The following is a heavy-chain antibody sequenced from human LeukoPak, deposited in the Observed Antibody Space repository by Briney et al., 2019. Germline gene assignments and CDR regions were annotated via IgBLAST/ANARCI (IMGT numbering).Heavy chain of an antibody. CDR1: GFPFSSYA. Sequence: GGSLRLSCAASGFPFSSYAMSWVRQAPGEGLQWVSSISGSGSSTYYADSVRGRFTISRDNSKNTLYLQMNSLRAEDTAVYYCARDASSGPYFDYWGQGTLVTVSS. J-gene: IGHJ4*02. V-gene: IGHV3-23*01. CDR2: ISGSGSST. D-gene: IGHD3-22*01. CDR3: ARDASSGPYFDY.